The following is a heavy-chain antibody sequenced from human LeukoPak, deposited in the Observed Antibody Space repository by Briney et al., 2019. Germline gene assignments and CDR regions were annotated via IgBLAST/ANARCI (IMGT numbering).Heavy chain of an antibody. CDR2: IDGSGSS. CDR3: ARAVVVVAAPWFDP. V-gene: IGHV4-38-2*02. CDR1: GYSISSGYL. J-gene: IGHJ5*02. Sequence: SSETLSLTCTVSGYSISSGYLWGWIRQPPGKGLEWIGSIDGSGSSYYNPSLKSRVTISVDTSKNQFSLKLSSVTAADTAVYYCARAVVVVAAPWFDPWGQGTLVTVSS. D-gene: IGHD2-15*01.